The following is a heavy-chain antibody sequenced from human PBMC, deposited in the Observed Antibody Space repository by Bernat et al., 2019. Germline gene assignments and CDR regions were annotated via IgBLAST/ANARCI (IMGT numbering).Heavy chain of an antibody. CDR2: IYYSGST. J-gene: IGHJ4*02. CDR1: GGSISSGGCY. CDR3: ARVSDGNIGY. D-gene: IGHD1/OR15-1a*01. V-gene: IGHV4-31*03. Sequence: QVQLQESGPGLVKPSQTLSLTCTVSGGSISSGGCYWSWIRQHPGKGLEWVGYIYYSGSTYYNPSLKSRVTISIVTTKNQFYLKVSSVTAADTAVYYCARVSDGNIGYWGQGTLVTVSS.